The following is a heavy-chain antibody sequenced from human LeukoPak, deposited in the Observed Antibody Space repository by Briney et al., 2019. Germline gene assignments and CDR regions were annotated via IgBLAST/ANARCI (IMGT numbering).Heavy chain of an antibody. V-gene: IGHV3-9*01. CDR2: ISWNSGSI. D-gene: IGHD6-19*01. CDR1: GFTFDDYA. CDR3: AKGSSGSPFGAFDI. J-gene: IGHJ3*02. Sequence: GGSLRLSCAASGFTFDDYAMHWVRQAPGKGLEWVSGISWNSGSIGYADSVKGRFTISRDNAKNSLYLQMNSLRAEDTALYYCAKGSSGSPFGAFDIWGQGTMVTVSS.